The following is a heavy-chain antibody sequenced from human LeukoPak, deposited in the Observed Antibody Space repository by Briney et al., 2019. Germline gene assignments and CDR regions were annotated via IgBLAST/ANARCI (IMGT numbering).Heavy chain of an antibody. CDR3: ARGYDFWSGYLYDY. Sequence: SETLSLTCTVSGGSISSHYWSWIRQPPGKGLEWIGYIYYSGSTNYNPSLKSRVTISGDTSKNQFSLKLSSVTAADTAVYYCARGYDFWSGYLYDYWGQGTLVIVSS. D-gene: IGHD3-3*01. V-gene: IGHV4-59*11. J-gene: IGHJ4*02. CDR2: IYYSGST. CDR1: GGSISSHY.